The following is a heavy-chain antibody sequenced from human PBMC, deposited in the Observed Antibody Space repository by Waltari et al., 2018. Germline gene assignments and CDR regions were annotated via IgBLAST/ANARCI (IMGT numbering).Heavy chain of an antibody. CDR3: ARQIPMYSSGWYLPHDAFDI. CDR2: IIPIFGTA. D-gene: IGHD6-19*01. Sequence: QVQLVQSGAEVKKPGSSVKVSCKASGGTFSSYAISWVRQAPGQGLEWMGGIIPIFGTANYAQKFQGRVTITTDESTSTAYMELSSLRSEDTAVYYCARQIPMYSSGWYLPHDAFDIWGQGTMVIVSS. V-gene: IGHV1-69*05. J-gene: IGHJ3*02. CDR1: GGTFSSYA.